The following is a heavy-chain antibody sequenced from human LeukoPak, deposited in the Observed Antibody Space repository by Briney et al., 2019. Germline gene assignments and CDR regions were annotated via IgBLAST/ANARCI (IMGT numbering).Heavy chain of an antibody. V-gene: IGHV4-39*01. CDR2: IYYSGST. CDR3: ARRYSGYDYLNWFDP. D-gene: IGHD5-12*01. CDR1: GGSISSSSYY. J-gene: IGHJ5*02. Sequence: PSETLSLTCTVSGGSISSSSYYWGWIRQPPGKGLEWIGSIYYSGSTYYNPSLKSRVTISVDTSKNQFSLKLSSVTAADTAVYYCARRYSGYDYLNWFDPWGQGTLVTVSS.